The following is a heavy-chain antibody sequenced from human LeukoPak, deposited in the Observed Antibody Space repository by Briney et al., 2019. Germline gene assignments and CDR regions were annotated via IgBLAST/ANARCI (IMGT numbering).Heavy chain of an antibody. CDR1: GGSISSGTYY. Sequence: SQTLSLTCTVSGGSISSGTYYWGWIRQPAGKGLEWIGRIYNSGSTSYNPSLKSRVTISVDTSKNQFSLKLSSVTAADTAVYYCARGRDDDVWGSYPTCFDYWGQGTLVTVSS. D-gene: IGHD3-16*02. V-gene: IGHV4-61*02. J-gene: IGHJ4*02. CDR2: IYNSGST. CDR3: ARGRDDDVWGSYPTCFDY.